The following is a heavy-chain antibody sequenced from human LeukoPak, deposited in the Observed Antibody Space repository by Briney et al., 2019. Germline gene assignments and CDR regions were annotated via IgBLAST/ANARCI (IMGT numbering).Heavy chain of an antibody. J-gene: IGHJ5*02. D-gene: IGHD3-9*01. CDR2: MNPNSGNT. CDR1: GYTFTSYD. CDR3: TRGTYYDILTGEIFPTNWFDP. V-gene: IGHV1-8*01. Sequence: ASVKVSCKASGYTFTSYDINWVRQATGQGLEWMGWMNPNSGNTGYAQKFQGRVTMTRNTSISTAYMELSSLRSEDTAMYYCTRGTYYDILTGEIFPTNWFDPWGQGTLVTVSS.